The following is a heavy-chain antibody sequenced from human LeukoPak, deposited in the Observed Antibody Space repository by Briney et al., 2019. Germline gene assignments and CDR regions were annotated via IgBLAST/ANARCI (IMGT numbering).Heavy chain of an antibody. Sequence: PGGSLRLSCAASGFTFSSYGMHWVRQAPGKGLEWVAFIRYDGSNKYYADSVKGRFTISRDNSKNTLYLQMNSLRAEDTAVYYCARRGTTPFGYWGQGTLVTVSS. CDR2: IRYDGSNK. D-gene: IGHD1-1*01. V-gene: IGHV3-30*02. CDR1: GFTFSSYG. J-gene: IGHJ4*02. CDR3: ARRGTTPFGY.